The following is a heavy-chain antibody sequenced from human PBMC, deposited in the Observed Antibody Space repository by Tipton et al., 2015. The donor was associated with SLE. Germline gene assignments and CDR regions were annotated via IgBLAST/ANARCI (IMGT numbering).Heavy chain of an antibody. CDR3: AGDSERIDWLSEGYYYYYMDV. CDR1: GGSISSGDYY. CDR2: IYTSGST. J-gene: IGHJ6*03. V-gene: IGHV4-61*09. Sequence: TLSLTCTVSGGSISSGDYYWNWIRQPAGKGLEWIGHIYTSGSTSYNPSLKSRVTISVDTSKNQFSLKLSSVTAADTAVYYCAGDSERIDWLSEGYYYYYMDVWGKGTTVTVSS. D-gene: IGHD3-9*01.